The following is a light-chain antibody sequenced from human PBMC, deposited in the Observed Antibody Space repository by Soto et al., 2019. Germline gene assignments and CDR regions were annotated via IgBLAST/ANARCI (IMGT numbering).Light chain of an antibody. Sequence: QSVLTQPPSASGTPGQRVTISCYGSSSNIGSNTVNWYQQLPGTAPKLLIYSNNQRPSGVPDRFSGSKSGTSASLAISGLQSGDEADYYCAAWDDSLNGSVVFGGGTKVTVL. V-gene: IGLV1-44*01. J-gene: IGLJ2*01. CDR1: SSNIGSNT. CDR3: AAWDDSLNGSVV. CDR2: SNN.